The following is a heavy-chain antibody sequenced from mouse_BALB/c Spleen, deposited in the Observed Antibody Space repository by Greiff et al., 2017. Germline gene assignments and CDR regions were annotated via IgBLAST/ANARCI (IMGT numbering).Heavy chain of an antibody. Sequence: QVQLQQPGAELVKPGTSVKLSCKASGYNFTSYWINWVKLRPGQGLEWIGDIYPGSGSTNYNEKFKSKATLTVDTSSSTAYMQLSSLASEDSALYYCARWRAPYYAMDYWGQGTSVTVSS. J-gene: IGHJ4*01. CDR1: GYNFTSYW. V-gene: IGHV1-55*01. CDR2: IYPGSGST. D-gene: IGHD3-1*01. CDR3: ARWRAPYYAMDY.